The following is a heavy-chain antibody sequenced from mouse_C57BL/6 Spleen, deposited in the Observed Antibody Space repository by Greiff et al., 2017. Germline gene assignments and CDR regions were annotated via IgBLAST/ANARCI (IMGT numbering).Heavy chain of an antibody. CDR2: IDPSDSYT. D-gene: IGHD1-1*01. V-gene: IGHV1-50*01. CDR1: GYTFTSYW. J-gene: IGHJ2*01. CDR3: ARSRTTVVYFDY. Sequence: QVQLKQSGAELVKPGASVKLSCKASGYTFTSYWMQWVKQRPGQGLEWIGEIDPSDSYTNYNQKFKGKATLTVDTSSSTAYMQLSSLTSEDSAVYYCARSRTTVVYFDYWGQGTTLTVSS.